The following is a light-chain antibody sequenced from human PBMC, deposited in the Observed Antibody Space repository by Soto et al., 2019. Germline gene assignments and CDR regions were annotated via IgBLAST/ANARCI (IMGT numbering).Light chain of an antibody. CDR3: QQYNNWPPSIT. CDR2: GAS. Sequence: EIVLTQSPGTLSLSPGEGATLSCRASQSVNSDSLAWYQQKPGQAPRLLISGASTRATGIPDRFRGSGSGTDFTLTISSLQSEDFAVYYCQQYNNWPPSITFGQGTRLEIK. V-gene: IGKV3D-15*01. CDR1: QSVNSD. J-gene: IGKJ5*01.